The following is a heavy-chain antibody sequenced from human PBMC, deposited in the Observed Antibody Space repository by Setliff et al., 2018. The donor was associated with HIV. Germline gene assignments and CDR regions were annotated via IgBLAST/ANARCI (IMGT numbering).Heavy chain of an antibody. D-gene: IGHD3-22*01. CDR1: GYSLSTYA. CDR3: ATRAYDSRGYLRSRVSGAAFDI. CDR2: FDPQYDKT. Sequence: ASVKVSCKASGYSLSTYAISWVRQAPGQGLEWMGGFDPQYDKTFYAQKFQGRVTMSEDTSTDTAYMELSSLRSEDTAVYYCATRAYDSRGYLRSRVSGAAFDIWGQGTMVTVSS. J-gene: IGHJ3*02. V-gene: IGHV1-24*01.